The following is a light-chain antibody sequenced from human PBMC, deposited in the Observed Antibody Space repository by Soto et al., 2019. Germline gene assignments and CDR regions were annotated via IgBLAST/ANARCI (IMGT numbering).Light chain of an antibody. J-gene: IGKJ1*01. CDR2: GAS. CDR1: QSVSSSY. Sequence: EIVLTQSPGTLSLSPGERATLSCRASQSVSSSYLAWYQPKPGQAPRLLIYGASSSATGIPDRFSGSGSGTDFTLTISRLEPEDFAVYYCQQYGRSPRTFGKGTKVESK. CDR3: QQYGRSPRT. V-gene: IGKV3-20*01.